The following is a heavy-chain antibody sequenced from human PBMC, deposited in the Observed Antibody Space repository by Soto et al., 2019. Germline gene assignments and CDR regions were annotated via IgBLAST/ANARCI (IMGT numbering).Heavy chain of an antibody. Sequence: QVQLQESGPGLVKPSQTLSLTCTVSGGSISSGXXXXXXIXQHPGKGLEWIGYIYXXXSTYYNPSLKSRVTISVDTSKXXXXLKXXSVTAADTAVYYCASSGSNYYYYGMDVWGQGTTVTVSS. CDR3: ASSGSNYYYYGMDV. V-gene: IGHV4-31*03. J-gene: IGHJ6*02. CDR2: IYXXXST. D-gene: IGHD3-22*01. CDR1: GGSISSGXXX.